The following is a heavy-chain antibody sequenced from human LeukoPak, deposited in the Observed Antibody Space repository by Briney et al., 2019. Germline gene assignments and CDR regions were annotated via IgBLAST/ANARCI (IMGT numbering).Heavy chain of an antibody. V-gene: IGHV3-30*02. CDR1: GFTFSSYG. CDR2: IRYDGSNK. J-gene: IGHJ6*03. CDR3: AKDKGGWLNYYYYMDV. Sequence: GGSLRLSCAAPGFTFSSYGMHWVRQAPGKGLEWVAFIRYDGSNKYYADSVKGRFTISRDNSKNTLYLQMNSLRAEDTAVYYCAKDKGGWLNYYYYMDVWGKGTTVTISS. D-gene: IGHD3-9*01.